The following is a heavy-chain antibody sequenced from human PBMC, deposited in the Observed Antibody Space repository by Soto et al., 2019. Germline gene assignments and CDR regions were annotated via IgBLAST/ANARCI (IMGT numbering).Heavy chain of an antibody. J-gene: IGHJ4*02. Sequence: GGSLRLSCAASGFTFSSYAMSWVRQAPGKGLEWVSAISGSGGSTYYADSVKGRLTISRDNSKNTLYLQMNSLRAEDTAVYYCAKDQSITMIVVVQNPFDYWGQGTLVTVSS. D-gene: IGHD3-22*01. CDR2: ISGSGGST. V-gene: IGHV3-23*01. CDR3: AKDQSITMIVVVQNPFDY. CDR1: GFTFSSYA.